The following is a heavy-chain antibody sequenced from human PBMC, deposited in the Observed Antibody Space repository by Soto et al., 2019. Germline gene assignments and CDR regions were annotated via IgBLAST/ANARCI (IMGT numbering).Heavy chain of an antibody. CDR1: GGTFSSYT. J-gene: IGHJ5*02. V-gene: IGHV1-69*08. D-gene: IGHD1-26*01. CDR3: AREGGMGGSYIGAINWFDP. Sequence: QVQLVQSGAEVKKPGSSVKVSCKASGGTFSSYTISWVRQAPGQGLEWMGRIIPILGIANYAQKFQGRVTITADKPTSTAYMELSSLRSEDTAVYYCAREGGMGGSYIGAINWFDPWGQGTLVTVSS. CDR2: IIPILGIA.